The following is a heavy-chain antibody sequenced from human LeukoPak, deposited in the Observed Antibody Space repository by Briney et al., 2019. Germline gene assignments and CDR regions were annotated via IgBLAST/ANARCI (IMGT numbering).Heavy chain of an antibody. CDR2: MNPNSGNT. J-gene: IGHJ5*02. Sequence: ASVKVSCKASGYTFTTYDINWVRQAIGQGLEWMGWMNPNSGNTGYAQKFQGRVTMTRNTSISTAYMELSSLRSEDTAAYYCARGPNKSDGGNSGSAWFDPWGQGTLVTVSS. CDR3: ARGPNKSDGGNSGSAWFDP. CDR1: GYTFTTYD. V-gene: IGHV1-8*01. D-gene: IGHD4-23*01.